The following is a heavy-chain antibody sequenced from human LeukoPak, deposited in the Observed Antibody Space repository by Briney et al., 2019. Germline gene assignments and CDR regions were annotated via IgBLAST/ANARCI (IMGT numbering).Heavy chain of an antibody. CDR1: GFTFSSYT. J-gene: IGHJ6*04. Sequence: GGSLRLSCAASGFTFSSYTMNWVRQAPGKGLEWVSSITSSSSYIYYTDSVKGRFTISRDNAKNSLYLQMNSLRAEDTAVYYCASSSWYDSPGVVWGKGTTVTVSS. V-gene: IGHV3-21*01. CDR2: ITSSSSYI. D-gene: IGHD6-13*01. CDR3: ASSSWYDSPGVV.